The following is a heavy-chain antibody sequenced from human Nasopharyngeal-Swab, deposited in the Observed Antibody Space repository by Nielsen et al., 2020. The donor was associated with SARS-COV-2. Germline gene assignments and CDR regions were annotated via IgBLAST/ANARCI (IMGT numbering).Heavy chain of an antibody. CDR2: IKSDGSST. V-gene: IGHV3-74*01. Sequence: GESLKISCAASGFTFRSFWMHWVRQAPGKGLVWVARIKSDGSSTSYADSVKGRFTISRDHAKNTLYLQMNSLRAEDTAVYYCARAYYFDSWGQGTLVTVSS. CDR3: ARAYYFDS. CDR1: GFTFRSFW. J-gene: IGHJ4*02.